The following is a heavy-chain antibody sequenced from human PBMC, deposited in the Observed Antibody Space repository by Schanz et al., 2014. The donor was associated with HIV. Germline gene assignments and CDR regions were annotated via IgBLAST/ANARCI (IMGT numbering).Heavy chain of an antibody. CDR3: AKPEYDSRGNSQSHFDS. V-gene: IGHV3-23*04. CDR1: GFSFSSFS. D-gene: IGHD3-22*01. Sequence: EVQLVESGGGLVEPGGSLRLSCEASGFSFSSFSMNWVRQAPGKGLEWVSSISESGGRSYSADSVNGRFTISRDNSKNTLYLQMTALRTDDTAVYYCAKPEYDSRGNSQSHFDSWGQGTLVTVSS. J-gene: IGHJ4*02. CDR2: ISESGGRS.